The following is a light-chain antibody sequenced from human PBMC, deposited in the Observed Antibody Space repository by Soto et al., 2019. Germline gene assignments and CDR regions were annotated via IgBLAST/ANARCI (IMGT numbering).Light chain of an antibody. CDR3: QQYGDSPWT. V-gene: IGKV3-20*01. CDR1: QSISGSQ. J-gene: IGKJ1*01. CDR2: GAC. Sequence: EIVLTQSPGTLSLSPGERGTLSCRASQSISGSQLAWYQQKPGQAPRLLIYGACNRATGIPDRFSGSGSGTDFTLAVSRLGPEDFAGYYCQQYGDSPWTFGQGTKVEVK.